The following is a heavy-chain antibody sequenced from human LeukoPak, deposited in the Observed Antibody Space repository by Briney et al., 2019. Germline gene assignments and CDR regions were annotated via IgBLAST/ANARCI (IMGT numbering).Heavy chain of an antibody. J-gene: IGHJ3*02. D-gene: IGHD5-12*01. V-gene: IGHV3-72*01. Sequence: PGGSLRLSCAASGFTFSDHYMDWDRQAPGKGLEWVGRTRNKANSYTTEYAASVKGRFTISRDDSKNSLYLQMNSLRTEDTAVYYCARGGYPPDDAFDIWGQGTMVTVSS. CDR3: ARGGYPPDDAFDI. CDR1: GFTFSDHY. CDR2: TRNKANSYTT.